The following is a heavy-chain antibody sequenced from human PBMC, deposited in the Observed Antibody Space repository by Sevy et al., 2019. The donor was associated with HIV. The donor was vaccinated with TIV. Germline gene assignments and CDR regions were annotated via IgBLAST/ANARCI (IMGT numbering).Heavy chain of an antibody. Sequence: SETLSLTCTVSGGSISSGDYYWSWIRQPPGKGLEWIGHIYYSGSTYYNPSLKSRVTISVDTSKNQFSLKLSSVTAADTAVYYCARKWGLRYFDFWGQGTLVTVSS. CDR3: ARKWGLRYFDF. CDR1: GGSISSGDYY. J-gene: IGHJ4*02. CDR2: IYYSGST. V-gene: IGHV4-30-4*01. D-gene: IGHD3-9*01.